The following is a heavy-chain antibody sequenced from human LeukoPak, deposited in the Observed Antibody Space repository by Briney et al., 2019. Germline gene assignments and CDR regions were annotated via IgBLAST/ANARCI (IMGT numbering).Heavy chain of an antibody. J-gene: IGHJ2*01. D-gene: IGHD2-21*02. CDR1: GGTFSSYA. Sequence: SVKVSCKASGGTFSSYAISWVRQAPGQGLEWMGGIIPIFGTANYAQKFQGRVTITADESTSTAYMELSSLRSEDTAVYYCARGVTCAPYCGGDCKDWYFDLWGRGTLVTVSS. CDR2: IIPIFGTA. V-gene: IGHV1-69*13. CDR3: ARGVTCAPYCGGDCKDWYFDL.